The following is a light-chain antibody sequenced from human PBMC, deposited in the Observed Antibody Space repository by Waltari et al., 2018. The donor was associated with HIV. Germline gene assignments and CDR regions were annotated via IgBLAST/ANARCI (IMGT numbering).Light chain of an antibody. V-gene: IGKV3-15*01. J-gene: IGKJ4*01. CDR2: GAS. CDR1: QSVSSH. Sequence: EIVMTQSPATLSVSPGERATLPCRASQSVSSHVAWYQQKPGQAPRLLIYGASTRAAGIPARFSGSGSGTDFTLTISSLQSEDFAVYYCQQYNNWPPLTFGGGTKVEIK. CDR3: QQYNNWPPLT.